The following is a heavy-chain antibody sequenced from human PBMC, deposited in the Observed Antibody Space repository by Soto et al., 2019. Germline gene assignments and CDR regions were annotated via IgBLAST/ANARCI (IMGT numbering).Heavy chain of an antibody. V-gene: IGHV3-74*01. CDR3: VRGDGNNLLDY. CDR1: GLTFSRYW. CDR2: IKSDESAT. D-gene: IGHD1-26*01. Sequence: AGSLRLSCAASGLTFSRYWMHWVCQAPGKGLVWVSRIKSDESATSYADSVKGRFTISRDNARNTVYLRMTRLRVEDTAVYYCVRGDGNNLLDYWGQGALVTVSS. J-gene: IGHJ4*02.